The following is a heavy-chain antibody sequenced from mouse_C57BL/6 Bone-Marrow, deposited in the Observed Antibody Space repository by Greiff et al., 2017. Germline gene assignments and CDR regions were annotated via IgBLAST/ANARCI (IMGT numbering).Heavy chain of an antibody. CDR2: ISSGGSYT. Sequence: EVMLVESGGDLVKPGGSLTLSCAASGFTFSSYGMSWVRQTPDKRLEWVATISSGGSYTYYPDSVKGRFTISRDNAKNTLYLQVSSLKSEDTAMYYCARRYYYGSSLGYFDVWGTGTAVTVSS. V-gene: IGHV5-6*02. J-gene: IGHJ1*03. D-gene: IGHD1-1*01. CDR1: GFTFSSYG. CDR3: ARRYYYGSSLGYFDV.